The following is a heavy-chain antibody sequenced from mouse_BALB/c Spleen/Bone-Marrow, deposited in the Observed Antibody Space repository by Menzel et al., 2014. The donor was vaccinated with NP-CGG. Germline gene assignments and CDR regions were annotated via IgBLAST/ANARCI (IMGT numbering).Heavy chain of an antibody. J-gene: IGHJ2*01. CDR1: GYTFSDYT. CDR3: ARGRWYY. CDR2: VNPNIGGT. D-gene: IGHD2-3*01. Sequence: EVKLMESGPELVKPGASVKISCKPSGYTFSDYTLHWVKQSHGKSLEWIGGVNPNIGGTSCNQKFKGKASLTVNKSSTTAYMELRSLTSDDSAVYYCARGRWYYWGQGTTLTVSS. V-gene: IGHV1-22*01.